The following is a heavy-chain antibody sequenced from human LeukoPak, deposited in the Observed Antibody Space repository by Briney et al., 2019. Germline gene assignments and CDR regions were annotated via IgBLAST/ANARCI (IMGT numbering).Heavy chain of an antibody. J-gene: IGHJ4*02. CDR1: GFTPSKYA. Sequence: RWSLRLSCEGSGFTPSKYAMKWVRPAPGKGVESVSAMSGTGARTYYIDSLKSRVSISRDNSNNTLYLQMNSLRAEDTAIYYCAKDLWHLVRMIDHWGQGVLVTVSS. CDR2: MSGTGART. D-gene: IGHD6-6*01. CDR3: AKDLWHLVRMIDH. V-gene: IGHV3-23*01.